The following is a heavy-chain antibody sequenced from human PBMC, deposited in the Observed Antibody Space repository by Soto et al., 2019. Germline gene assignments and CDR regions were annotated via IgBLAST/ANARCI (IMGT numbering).Heavy chain of an antibody. D-gene: IGHD6-13*01. CDR2: IYHSGST. V-gene: IGHV4-31*03. Sequence: SETLSLTCTVSGGSISSGGYYWSWIRQHPGKGLEWIGEIYHSGSTNYNPSLKSRVTISVDKSKNQFSLKLSSVTAADTAVYYCARSYSSSWYYYGMDVWGQGTTVTVSS. CDR1: GGSISSGGYY. CDR3: ARSYSSSWYYYGMDV. J-gene: IGHJ6*02.